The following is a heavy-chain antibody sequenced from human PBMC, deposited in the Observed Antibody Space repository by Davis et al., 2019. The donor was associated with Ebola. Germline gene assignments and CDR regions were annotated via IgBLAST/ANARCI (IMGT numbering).Heavy chain of an antibody. J-gene: IGHJ5*02. D-gene: IGHD1-7*01. CDR2: INHSGST. CDR3: ARGKLELLGRWFDP. CDR1: GGSFSGYY. Sequence: PSETLSLTCAVYGGSFSGYYWSWIRQPPGEGLEWIGEINHSGSTNYNPSLKSRVTISVDTSKNQFSLKLSSVTAADTAVYYCARGKLELLGRWFDPWGQGTLVTVSS. V-gene: IGHV4-34*01.